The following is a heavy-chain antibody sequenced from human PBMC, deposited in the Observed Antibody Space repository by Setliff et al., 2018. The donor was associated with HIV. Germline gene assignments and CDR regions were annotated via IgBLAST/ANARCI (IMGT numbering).Heavy chain of an antibody. CDR1: GYTFSNYV. CDR2: INAGNGNT. CDR3: ARGQASNDYGVSF. V-gene: IGHV1-3*03. J-gene: IGHJ3*01. Sequence: GASVKVSCKASGYTFSNYVMQWVRQAPGQRLEWMGWINAGNGNTKYSQEFQGRVTITTDTSADTVYMELSSLRSEDTAVYYCARGQASNDYGVSFWGQGTMVTVSS. D-gene: IGHD4-17*01.